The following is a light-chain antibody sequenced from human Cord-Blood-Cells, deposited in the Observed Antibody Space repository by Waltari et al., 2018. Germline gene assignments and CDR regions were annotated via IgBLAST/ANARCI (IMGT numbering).Light chain of an antibody. CDR1: QSISSW. J-gene: IGKJ2*01. V-gene: IGKV1-5*03. CDR2: KAS. Sequence: DIQMTQPPSPLSASVGARVTITCRASQSISSWLAWYQQKPGKAPKLLIYKASSLESGVPSSFSGSGSGTEFTLTSSSLQPDDFATYYCQQYNSYPYTFGQGTKLEIK. CDR3: QQYNSYPYT.